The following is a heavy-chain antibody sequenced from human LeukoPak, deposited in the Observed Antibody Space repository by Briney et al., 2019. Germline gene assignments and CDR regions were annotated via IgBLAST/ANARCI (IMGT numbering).Heavy chain of an antibody. CDR1: GYTFTSYG. V-gene: IGHV1-8*01. D-gene: IGHD3-22*01. Sequence: ASVKVSCKASGYTFTSYGINWVRQATGQGLEWMGWMNPNSGNTGYAQKFQGRVTMTRNTSISTAYMELSSLRSEDTAVYYCVLGLRITMIPGAFDIWGQGTMVTVSS. CDR2: MNPNSGNT. J-gene: IGHJ3*02. CDR3: VLGLRITMIPGAFDI.